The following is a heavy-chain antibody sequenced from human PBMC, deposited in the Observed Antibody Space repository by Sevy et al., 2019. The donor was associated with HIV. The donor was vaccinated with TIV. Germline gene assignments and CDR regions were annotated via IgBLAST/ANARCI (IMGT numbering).Heavy chain of an antibody. V-gene: IGHV3-23*01. D-gene: IGHD1-26*01. J-gene: IGHJ4*02. Sequence: GGCLRLSCAASGFTFSSHAMSWVRQAPGKGLERVSAISDSGTTTYYEDSVKGRFTISRDNSKNTLYLQMDGLRAEDTAIYYCTRAFTGGYQQPFDYWGQGTLVIVSS. CDR3: TRAFTGGYQQPFDY. CDR2: ISDSGTTT. CDR1: GFTFSSHA.